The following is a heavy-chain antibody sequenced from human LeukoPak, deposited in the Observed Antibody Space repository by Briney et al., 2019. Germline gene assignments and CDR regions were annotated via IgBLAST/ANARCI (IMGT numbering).Heavy chain of an antibody. CDR3: ARRGGSPLGAFDI. Sequence: SETLSLTCTVSGGSIRSYYWSWIRQSPGKGLEWIGHIFYSESANYSPSLKSRLTISADTSKSQFSLKLSSVTAADTAVYFCARRGGSPLGAFDIWGQGTMVTVSS. J-gene: IGHJ3*02. V-gene: IGHV4-59*01. CDR2: IFYSESA. D-gene: IGHD1-26*01. CDR1: GGSIRSYY.